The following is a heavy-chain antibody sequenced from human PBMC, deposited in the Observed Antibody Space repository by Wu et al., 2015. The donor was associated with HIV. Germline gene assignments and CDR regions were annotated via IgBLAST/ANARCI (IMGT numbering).Heavy chain of an antibody. CDR2: IIPIFGTA. J-gene: IGHJ6*02. CDR1: GGTFSSYA. V-gene: IGHV1-69*13. Sequence: QVQLVQSGAEVKKPGSSVKVSCKASGGTFSSYAISWVRQAPGQGLEWMGRIIPIFGTANYAQKFQGGVTITADESTSTAYMELSSLRSEDTAVYYCARVCSGGSCGPEGYYYYGMDVWGQGTTVTVSS. CDR3: ARVCSGGSCGPEGYYYYGMDV. D-gene: IGHD2-15*01.